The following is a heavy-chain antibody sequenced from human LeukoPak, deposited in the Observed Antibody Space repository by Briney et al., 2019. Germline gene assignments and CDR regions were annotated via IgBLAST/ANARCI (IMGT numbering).Heavy chain of an antibody. CDR2: IKSKNDGGTT. V-gene: IGHV3-15*01. J-gene: IGHJ4*02. Sequence: GGSLRLSCAASEFTFSNAWMTWVRQFPGKGLEWVGRIKSKNDGGTTDYAAPVKGRFSISRDDSKNSLFLQMNSLKSEDTAVYFCTTAPAGVDYWGQGTLVTVSS. CDR3: TTAPAGVDY. CDR1: EFTFSNAW.